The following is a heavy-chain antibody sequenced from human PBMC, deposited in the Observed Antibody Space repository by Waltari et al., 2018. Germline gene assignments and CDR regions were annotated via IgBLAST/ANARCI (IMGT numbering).Heavy chain of an antibody. J-gene: IGHJ4*02. V-gene: IGHV4-59*01. CDR2: IYYSGGT. Sequence: QVQLQESGPGLVKPSETLSLTCTVSGGSISSYYWSWIRQPPGKGLEWIGYIYYSGGTNYNPSLKSRVTISVDTSKNQFSLKLSSVTAADTAVYYCARAPDYWGQGTLVTVSS. CDR1: GGSISSYY. CDR3: ARAPDY.